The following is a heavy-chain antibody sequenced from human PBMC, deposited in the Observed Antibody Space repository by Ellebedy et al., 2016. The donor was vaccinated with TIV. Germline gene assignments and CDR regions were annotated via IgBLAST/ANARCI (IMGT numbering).Heavy chain of an antibody. CDR2: ISGGSSYI. CDR3: ARDSYDSGGFGWLDL. CDR1: GFTFSRHN. D-gene: IGHD3-22*01. V-gene: IGHV3-21*01. Sequence: GESLKISXAASGFTFSRHNIHWVRQAPGKGLEWVSSISGGSSYIYYAESVKGRFTISRDNAKNSLSLQMNSLRAEDTAVYYCARDSYDSGGFGWLDLWGQGTLVTVSS. J-gene: IGHJ5*02.